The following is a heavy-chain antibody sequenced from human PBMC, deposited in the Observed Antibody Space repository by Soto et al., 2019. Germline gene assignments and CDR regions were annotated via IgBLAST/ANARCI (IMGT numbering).Heavy chain of an antibody. CDR3: ARGYYDFWSGYVFDY. J-gene: IGHJ4*02. V-gene: IGHV4-34*01. CDR1: GGSFSGYY. D-gene: IGHD3-3*01. Sequence: PSETLCLTCAVYGGSFSGYYWSWIRQPPGKGLEWIGEINHRGSTNYNPSLKSRVTISVDTSKNQFSLKLSSVTAADTAVYYCARGYYDFWSGYVFDYWGQGTMVTVSS. CDR2: INHRGST.